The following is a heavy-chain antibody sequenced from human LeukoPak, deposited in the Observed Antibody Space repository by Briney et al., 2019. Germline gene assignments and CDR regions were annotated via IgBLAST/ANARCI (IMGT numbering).Heavy chain of an antibody. CDR1: GFTFDDYA. J-gene: IGHJ4*02. V-gene: IGHV3-9*01. Sequence: GRSLRLSCAASGFTFDDYAMHLVRQAPGKGLEWVSGISWNSGSIGYADSVKGRFTISRDNAKNSLYLQMNSLRAEDTALYYCAKTRVPSPLRFCLVTFDYWGQGTLVTVSS. CDR3: AKTRVPSPLRFCLVTFDY. CDR2: ISWNSGSI. D-gene: IGHD3-9*01.